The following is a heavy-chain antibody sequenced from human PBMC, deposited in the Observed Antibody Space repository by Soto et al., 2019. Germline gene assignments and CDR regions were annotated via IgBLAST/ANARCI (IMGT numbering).Heavy chain of an antibody. J-gene: IGHJ6*02. CDR2: ISGPSIYI. CDR1: GFTFSGYS. CDR3: ARGFRNGFNV. D-gene: IGHD2-8*01. Sequence: EVQLVESGGGLVNPGGSLRLSCVASGFTFSGYSINWVRQAPGKGLEWVSYISGPSIYIYYADSVKGRFTISRDNAKSAVYLQMNSLRAEDTAVYYCARGFRNGFNVWGQGTTVSVSS. V-gene: IGHV3-21*01.